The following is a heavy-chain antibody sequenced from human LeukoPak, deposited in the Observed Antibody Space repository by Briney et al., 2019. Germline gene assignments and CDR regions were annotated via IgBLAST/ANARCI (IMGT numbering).Heavy chain of an antibody. V-gene: IGHV1-3*01. D-gene: IGHD6-13*01. Sequence: ASVKVSCKASGYTFTSYAMHWVRQAPGQRLEWMGWINAGNGNTKYSQKFQDRVTITRDTSASTAYMELSSLRSEDTAVYYCARGGAGYSSSWYGDYWGQGTLVTVSS. CDR1: GYTFTSYA. CDR2: INAGNGNT. CDR3: ARGGAGYSSSWYGDY. J-gene: IGHJ4*02.